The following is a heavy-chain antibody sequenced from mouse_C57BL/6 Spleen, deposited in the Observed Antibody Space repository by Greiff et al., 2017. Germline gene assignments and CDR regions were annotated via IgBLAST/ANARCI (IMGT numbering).Heavy chain of an antibody. V-gene: IGHV1-64*01. CDR2: IHPNSGST. Sequence: QVQLQQPGAELVKPGASVKLSCKASGYTFTSYWMHWVKQRPGQGLEWIGMIHPNSGSTNYNEKFKSKATLTVDKSSSTAYMQLSSLTSEDSAVYYCARSLGREYYFDYWGQGTTLTVSS. J-gene: IGHJ2*01. CDR1: GYTFTSYW. D-gene: IGHD4-1*01. CDR3: ARSLGREYYFDY.